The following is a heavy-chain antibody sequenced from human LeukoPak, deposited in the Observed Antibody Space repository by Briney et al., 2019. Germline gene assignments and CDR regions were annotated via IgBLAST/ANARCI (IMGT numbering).Heavy chain of an antibody. CDR2: IRYDGSNK. V-gene: IGHV3-30*02. CDR3: AKDSSYGDLRGGFFDY. CDR1: GFMFSSYG. J-gene: IGHJ4*02. D-gene: IGHD4-17*01. Sequence: GGSLRLSCAASGFMFSSYGMHWVRQAPGKGLEWVAFIRYDGSNKYNADSVKGRFTISRDNSKNTLYVQMNSLRAEVTAVYYCAKDSSYGDLRGGFFDYWGQGTLVTVSS.